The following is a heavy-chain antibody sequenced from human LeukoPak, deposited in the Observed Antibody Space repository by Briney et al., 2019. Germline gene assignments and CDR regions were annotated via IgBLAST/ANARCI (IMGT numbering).Heavy chain of an antibody. D-gene: IGHD3-3*01. CDR3: ARGGTIFGAGEWYFDL. Sequence: GGSLRLSCAASGFTVSSNYMSSVPQAQGKGLYTVPVIYSGGSTYYADSVKGRFTISRDHSNTTLYLQMNSLSAEDTAVYYCARGGTIFGAGEWYFDLWGRGTLVTVSS. V-gene: IGHV3-53*01. CDR2: IYSGGST. J-gene: IGHJ2*01. CDR1: GFTVSSNY.